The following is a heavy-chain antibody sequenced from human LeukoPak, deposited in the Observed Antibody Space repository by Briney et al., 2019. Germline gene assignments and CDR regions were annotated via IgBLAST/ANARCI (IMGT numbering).Heavy chain of an antibody. Sequence: GGSLRLSCAASGFTFSSYWMSWVRQAPGKGLEWVAFIRYDGSNKYYADSVKGRFTISRDNSKNTLYLQMNSLRAEDTAVYYCAKIPYDFWSGYTQFDYWGQGTLVTVSS. CDR1: GFTFSSYW. CDR3: AKIPYDFWSGYTQFDY. D-gene: IGHD3-3*01. V-gene: IGHV3-30*02. J-gene: IGHJ4*02. CDR2: IRYDGSNK.